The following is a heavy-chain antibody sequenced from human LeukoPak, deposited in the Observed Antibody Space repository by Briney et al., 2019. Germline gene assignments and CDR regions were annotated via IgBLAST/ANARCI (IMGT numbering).Heavy chain of an antibody. J-gene: IGHJ4*02. CDR1: GGSFSGYY. V-gene: IGHV4-34*01. CDR2: INHSGST. CDR3: ARLRLPAPDY. Sequence: SETLSLTCAVYGGSFSGYYWSWVRQPPGKGLEWIGEINHSGSTNYNPSLKSRVTISVDTSKNQFSLKLSSVTAADTAVYYCARLRLPAPDYWGQGTLVTVSS. D-gene: IGHD4-17*01.